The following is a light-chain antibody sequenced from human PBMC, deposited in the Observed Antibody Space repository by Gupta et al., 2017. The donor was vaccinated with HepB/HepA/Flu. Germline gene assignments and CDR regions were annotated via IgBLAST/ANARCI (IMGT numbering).Light chain of an antibody. Sequence: QTVVTQEPSFSVSPGGTVTLTGGVTSGSVANNYYPGCYQQTPCQAHRKLMYKKNSRCAGAPGRFSGSFLGNKAALTITGAQADEESDYYCMRSGGRGIWVFGGGTKLTVL. CDR1: SGSVANNYY. J-gene: IGLJ3*02. CDR3: MRSGGRGIWV. CDR2: KKN. V-gene: IGLV8-61*01.